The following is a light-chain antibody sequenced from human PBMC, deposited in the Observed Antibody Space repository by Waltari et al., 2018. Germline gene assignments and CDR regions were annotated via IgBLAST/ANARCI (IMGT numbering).Light chain of an antibody. J-gene: IGKJ1*01. CDR2: KAS. V-gene: IGKV1-5*03. Sequence: DIQMTQSTSTLAASVGDTVNITCRASQSLNVWLAWYQQKAGKAPKLLIYKASSLQNGVPSRFSGSGSVTEFTLTITNLQPYDFATYYCQQYNDYRTFGQGTRVEIK. CDR1: QSLNVW. CDR3: QQYNDYRT.